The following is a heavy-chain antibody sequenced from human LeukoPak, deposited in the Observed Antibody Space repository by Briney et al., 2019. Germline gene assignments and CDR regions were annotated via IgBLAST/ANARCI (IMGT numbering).Heavy chain of an antibody. CDR1: GYSISSGYY. CDR3: ARAEYYYDSSGYYWVRRNWFDP. J-gene: IGHJ5*02. Sequence: SETLSLTCTVSGYSISSGYYWGWIRQPPGKGLEWIEEIDHSGSTNYNPSLKSRVTISVDTSKNQFSLKLSSVTAADTAVYYCARAEYYYDSSGYYWVRRNWFDPWGQGTPVTVSS. CDR2: IDHSGST. D-gene: IGHD3-22*01. V-gene: IGHV4-38-2*02.